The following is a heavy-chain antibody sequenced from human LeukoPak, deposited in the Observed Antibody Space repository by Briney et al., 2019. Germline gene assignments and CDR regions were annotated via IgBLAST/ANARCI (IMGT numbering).Heavy chain of an antibody. CDR3: TTWLRGQGWLNDAFDI. Sequence: GRSLSLSCAASGFTFSSYAMSCARHAPGKGLEWGWAISGSGGSTYYADSVKGRFTISRDNSKNTLYLQMNSLKTEDTAVYYCTTWLRGQGWLNDAFDIWGQGTMVTVSS. CDR2: ISGSGGST. CDR1: GFTFSSYA. V-gene: IGHV3-23*01. J-gene: IGHJ3*02. D-gene: IGHD5-12*01.